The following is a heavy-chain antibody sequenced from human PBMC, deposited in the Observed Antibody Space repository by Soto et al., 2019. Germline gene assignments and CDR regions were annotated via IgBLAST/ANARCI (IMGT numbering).Heavy chain of an antibody. CDR2: ISGSGGST. CDR3: AKGTAARRYYFDY. D-gene: IGHD6-6*01. CDR1: GFTFSSYA. V-gene: IGHV3-23*01. J-gene: IGHJ4*02. Sequence: PGGSLRLSCAASGFTFSSYAMSWVRQAPGIGLEWVSVISGSGGSTYFADSVKGRFTISRDNSKNTLYLQMNSLRAEDTAVYYCAKGTAARRYYFDYWGQGALVTVSS.